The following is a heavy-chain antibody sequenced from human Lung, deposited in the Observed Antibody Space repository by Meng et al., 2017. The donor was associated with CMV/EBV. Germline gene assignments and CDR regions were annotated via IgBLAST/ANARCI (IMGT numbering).Heavy chain of an antibody. D-gene: IGHD4-17*01. Sequence: VSCQGSGGTFRSYAIGWVRQAPGQGLEWMEGIIPIFGTANYAQKFQGRVTITTDESTSTAYMELSSLRSEDTAVYYCARDLDYGPSYWGQGTLVTVSS. CDR3: ARDLDYGPSY. J-gene: IGHJ4*02. CDR1: GGTFRSYA. V-gene: IGHV1-69*05. CDR2: IIPIFGTA.